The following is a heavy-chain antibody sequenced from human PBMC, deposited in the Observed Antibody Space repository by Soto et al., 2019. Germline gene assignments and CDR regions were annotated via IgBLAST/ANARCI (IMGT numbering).Heavy chain of an antibody. CDR3: AKGKGSSWSVVFFAY. CDR2: SGSGYSI. CDR1: GFSVSSYG. Sequence: EVQLLESGGDSVPPGGSLRLSCAASGFSVSSYGMSWGRQAPGKGLECVASSGSGYSIYYADSVKGRFTISRDNSRNTLLLQMNSLKAADTAVYYCAKGKGSSWSVVFFAYWGQGALVTVSS. V-gene: IGHV3-23*01. J-gene: IGHJ4*02. D-gene: IGHD6-13*01.